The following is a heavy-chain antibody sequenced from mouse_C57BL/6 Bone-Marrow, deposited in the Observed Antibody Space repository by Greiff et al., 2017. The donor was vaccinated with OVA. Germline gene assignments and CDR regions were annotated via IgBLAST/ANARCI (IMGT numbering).Heavy chain of an antibody. CDR1: GFTFSSYG. D-gene: IGHD1-1*02. CDR3: ARQSGTWYFDV. V-gene: IGHV5-6*02. Sequence: DVMLVESGGDLVKPGGSLKLSCAASGFTFSSYGMSWVRLTPDKRLEWVATISSGGSYTYYPDSVKGRFTISRDNAKNTLYLQMSSLKSEDTAMDYCARQSGTWYFDVWGTGTTVTVSS. CDR2: ISSGGSYT. J-gene: IGHJ1*03.